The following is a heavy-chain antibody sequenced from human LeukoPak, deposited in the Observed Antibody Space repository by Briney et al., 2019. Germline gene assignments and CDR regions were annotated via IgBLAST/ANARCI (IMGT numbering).Heavy chain of an antibody. J-gene: IGHJ5*02. CDR1: GGSISSGGYY. Sequence: SETLSLTCTVSGGSISSGGYYWSWIRQHPGKGLEWIGYIYYSGSTYYNPSLKSRVTISVDTSKNQFSLKLSSVTAADTAVYYCASSAAAGTFWFDPWGQGTMVTDSS. CDR3: ASSAAAGTFWFDP. CDR2: IYYSGST. V-gene: IGHV4-31*03. D-gene: IGHD6-13*01.